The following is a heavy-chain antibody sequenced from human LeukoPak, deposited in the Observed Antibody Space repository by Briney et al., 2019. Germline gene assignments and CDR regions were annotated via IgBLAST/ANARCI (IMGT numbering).Heavy chain of an antibody. Sequence: PSETLSLTCAVSGYSITSGYYWAWIRQPPGKGLEWIGSVYHSGSTSYNPSLKSRLTISVDMSKNQFSLKLNSVTAADTAVCYCARGMTTVTTPDYWGQGTLVTVSS. J-gene: IGHJ4*02. CDR1: GYSITSGYY. CDR3: ARGMTTVTTPDY. D-gene: IGHD4-17*01. CDR2: VYHSGST. V-gene: IGHV4-38-2*01.